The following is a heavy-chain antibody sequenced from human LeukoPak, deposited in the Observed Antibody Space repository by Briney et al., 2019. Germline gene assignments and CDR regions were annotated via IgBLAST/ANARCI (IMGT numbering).Heavy chain of an antibody. CDR1: GFTVSSNY. V-gene: IGHV3-66*01. J-gene: IGHJ6*02. D-gene: IGHD6-19*01. CDR3: AREPDNSGWYTSGMDV. Sequence: PGGSLRLSCAASGFTVSSNYMSWIRQAPGEGLEWVSVMYIDGDTYYADSVNGRFTLSRDSSKNTLYLQMNSLRAEDTAVYYCAREPDNSGWYTSGMDVWGQGTTVTVSS. CDR2: MYIDGDT.